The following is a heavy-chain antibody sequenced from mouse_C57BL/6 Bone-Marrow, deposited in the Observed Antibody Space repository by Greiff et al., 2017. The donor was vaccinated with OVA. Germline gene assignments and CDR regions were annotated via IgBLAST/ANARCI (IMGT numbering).Heavy chain of an antibody. V-gene: IGHV5-16*01. CDR1: GFTFSDYY. Sequence: EVMLVESEGGLVQPGSSMKLSCTASGFTFSDYYMAWVRQVPEKGLEWVANINYDGSSTYYLDSLKSRFIISRDNAKNILYLQMSSLKSEDTATYYCARDPNLLLWYFDVWGTGTTVTVSS. D-gene: IGHD1-1*01. CDR3: ARDPNLLLWYFDV. J-gene: IGHJ1*03. CDR2: INYDGSST.